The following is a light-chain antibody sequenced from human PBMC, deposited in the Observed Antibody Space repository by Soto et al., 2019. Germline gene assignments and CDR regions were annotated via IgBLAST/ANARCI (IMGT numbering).Light chain of an antibody. V-gene: IGLV1-40*01. CDR2: INI. CDR1: SSNIGAGYD. CDR3: QSYDTSLSGSVV. J-gene: IGLJ2*01. Sequence: QSVLTQPPSVSGAPGQRVTISCTGSSSNIGAGYDVYWYQQLPGTAPKLLIYININQPSGVPDRFSGSKSGTSASLAITGLQAEDEADYYCQSYDTSLSGSVVFGGGTKLTVL.